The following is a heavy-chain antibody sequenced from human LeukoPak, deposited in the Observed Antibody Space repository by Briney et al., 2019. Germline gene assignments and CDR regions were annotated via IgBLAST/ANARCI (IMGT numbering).Heavy chain of an antibody. D-gene: IGHD6-19*01. CDR3: ARERGSLIRGYSSGWYDY. CDR1: GGSISGYC. Sequence: SETLSLTCTVSGGSISGYCWSWIRQPPGKGLEWIGYVCDSGSTKYNPSLKSRVTISVDTSKSQFSLRLSSVTAADTAVYYCARERGSLIRGYSSGWYDYWGQGSLVTVSS. V-gene: IGHV4-59*12. J-gene: IGHJ4*02. CDR2: VCDSGST.